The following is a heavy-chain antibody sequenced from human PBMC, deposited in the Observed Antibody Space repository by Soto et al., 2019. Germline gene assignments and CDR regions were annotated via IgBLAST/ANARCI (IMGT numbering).Heavy chain of an antibody. V-gene: IGHV1-69*13. Sequence: ASVKVSCKASGGTFSSYAISWVRQAPGQGLEWMGGIIPIFGTANYAQKFQGRVTITADESTSTAYMELSSLRSEDTAVYYCARFYRGSTSWNGFWSGRYYFDYWGQGTLVTVSS. CDR2: IIPIFGTA. D-gene: IGHD3-3*01. CDR3: ARFYRGSTSWNGFWSGRYYFDY. J-gene: IGHJ4*02. CDR1: GGTFSSYA.